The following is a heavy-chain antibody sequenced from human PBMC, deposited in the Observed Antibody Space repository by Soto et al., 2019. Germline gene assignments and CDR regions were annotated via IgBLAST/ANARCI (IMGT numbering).Heavy chain of an antibody. CDR3: AREAIGGGAPSCLDY. CDR1: EYTFTGYY. CDR2: INPNSGGT. D-gene: IGHD3-10*01. Sequence: ASVKGSWKASEYTFTGYYMHWVRQAPGQGLEWMGWINPNSGGTDYAQKFQGRVTMTRDASISTAYMELTSLRSDDTAVYYCAREAIGGGAPSCLDYWGQGTLVTVSS. J-gene: IGHJ4*02. V-gene: IGHV1-2*02.